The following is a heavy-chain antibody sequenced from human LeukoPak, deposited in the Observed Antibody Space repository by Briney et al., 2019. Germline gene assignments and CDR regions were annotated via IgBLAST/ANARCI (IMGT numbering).Heavy chain of an antibody. Sequence: ASVKVSCKASGYTFTSYDINWVRQATGQGLEWMGWMNPNSGNTGYAQKFQGGVTMTRNTSISTAYMELSSLRSEDTAVYYCASFLKDYYYYGMDVWGQGTTVTVSS. J-gene: IGHJ6*02. D-gene: IGHD2/OR15-2a*01. CDR2: MNPNSGNT. V-gene: IGHV1-8*01. CDR3: ASFLKDYYYYGMDV. CDR1: GYTFTSYD.